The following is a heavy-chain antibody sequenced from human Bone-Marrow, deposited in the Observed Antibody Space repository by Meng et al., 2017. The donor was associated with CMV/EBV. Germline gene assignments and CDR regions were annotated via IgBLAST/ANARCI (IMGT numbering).Heavy chain of an antibody. J-gene: IGHJ4*02. V-gene: IGHV3-66*02. CDR1: GFTVTSNY. Sequence: GESLKISCAASGFTVTSNYMTWVRLTPGKRLEWVSLIYSGGTTYYADSVKGRFTTSSDNSKNTLYLQMNRLRADDTGVYYCARDQVGQDVHYRGQGSLVTVSS. CDR3: ARDQVGQDVHY. D-gene: IGHD2-15*01. CDR2: IYSGGTT.